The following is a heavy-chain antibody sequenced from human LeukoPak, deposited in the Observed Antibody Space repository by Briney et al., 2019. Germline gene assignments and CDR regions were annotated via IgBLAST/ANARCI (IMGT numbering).Heavy chain of an antibody. D-gene: IGHD6-13*01. CDR2: INPNSGGT. CDR1: GYTFTGYY. Sequence: EASVKVSCKASGYTFTGYYMHWVRQAPGQGLEWMGWINPNSGGTNYAQKFQGRVTMTRDTSISTAYMELSSLRSDDTAVYYCARDVYSSNWFYYYYMDVWGRGTTVTVSS. V-gene: IGHV1-2*02. CDR3: ARDVYSSNWFYYYYMDV. J-gene: IGHJ6*03.